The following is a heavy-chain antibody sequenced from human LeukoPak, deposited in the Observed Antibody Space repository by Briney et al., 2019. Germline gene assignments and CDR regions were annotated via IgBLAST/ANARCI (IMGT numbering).Heavy chain of an antibody. CDR3: ARALAGYSSGWSNNYYFDY. D-gene: IGHD6-19*01. Sequence: SETLSLTCTVSGGSISSSSYYWGWIRQPPGKGLEWIGRIYYSGSTYYNPSLKSRVTISVETSKNQSSLKLSSVTAANTAAYYCARALAGYSSGWSNNYYFDYWGQGTLVTVSS. J-gene: IGHJ4*02. V-gene: IGHV4-39*07. CDR1: GGSISSSSYY. CDR2: IYYSGST.